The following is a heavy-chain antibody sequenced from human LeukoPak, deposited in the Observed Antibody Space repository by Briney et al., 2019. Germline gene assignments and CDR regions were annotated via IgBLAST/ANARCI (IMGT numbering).Heavy chain of an antibody. D-gene: IGHD4-17*01. CDR3: TTERGDYGDYSDY. CDR2: IKSKTDGGTT. V-gene: IGHV3-15*01. CDR1: GFTFSNAW. J-gene: IGHJ4*02. Sequence: GGSLRLXCAASGFTFSNAWMSWVRQAPGKGLEWVGRIKSKTDGGTTDYAAPVKGRFTISRDDSKNTLYLQMNSLKTEDTAVYYCTTERGDYGDYSDYWGQGTLVTVSS.